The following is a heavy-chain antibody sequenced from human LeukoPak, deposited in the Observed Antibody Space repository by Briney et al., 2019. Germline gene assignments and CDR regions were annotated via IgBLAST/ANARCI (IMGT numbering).Heavy chain of an antibody. J-gene: IGHJ5*02. Sequence: GGSLRLSCAASGISVSSNYMSWVRQAPGKGLQWVSVIYVDGSTYYADSVKGRITISRDNSRNTLYLQMNSLRAEDTAVYYCASARYYYDSSGYANWFDPWGQGTLVTVSS. D-gene: IGHD3-22*01. CDR3: ASARYYYDSSGYANWFDP. V-gene: IGHV3-66*01. CDR1: GISVSSNY. CDR2: IYVDGST.